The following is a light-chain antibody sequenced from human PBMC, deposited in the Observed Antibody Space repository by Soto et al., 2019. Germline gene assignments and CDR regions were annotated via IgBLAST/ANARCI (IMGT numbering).Light chain of an antibody. CDR2: AAS. J-gene: IGKJ4*01. CDR3: QKANSFPLT. Sequence: IQITHAPSYLSESVLDRVNSAFLASQGISSWLAWYQQKPGKAPKLLIYAASSLQSGVPSRFSGSGSGTDFTLTISSLQPEDFATYYCQKANSFPLTCGGGNTGAIK. CDR1: QGISSW. V-gene: IGKV1-12*01.